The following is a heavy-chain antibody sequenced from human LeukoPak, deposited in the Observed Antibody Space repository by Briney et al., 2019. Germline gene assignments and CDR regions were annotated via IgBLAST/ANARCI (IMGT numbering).Heavy chain of an antibody. CDR1: GDSLSSGGYS. CDR3: AREAPFPRDWFDP. D-gene: IGHD2/OR15-2a*01. J-gene: IGHJ5*02. CDR2: INHSGST. Sequence: SQTLSLTCAVSGDSLSSGGYSWSWIRQPPGKGLEWIGEINHSGSTNYNPSLKSRVTISVDTSKNQFSLKLSSVTAADTAVYYCAREAPFPRDWFDPWGQGTLVTVSS. V-gene: IGHV4-30-2*01.